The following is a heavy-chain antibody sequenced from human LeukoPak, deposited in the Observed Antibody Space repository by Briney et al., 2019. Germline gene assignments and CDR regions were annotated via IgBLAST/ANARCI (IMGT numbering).Heavy chain of an antibody. CDR2: INPKIGSRDT. V-gene: IGHV1-2*02. D-gene: IGHD2-21*01. Sequence: APVNVSFKSLEYTLTDYYIHAVRQAPGQGLECMGWINPKIGSRDTNYARKFQCLITMTTDPSTTTAYLELSRLNSDDTAVYYCAKGHYDGDHPHYEGGSVDSWGQGTNITVSS. CDR1: EYTLTDYY. J-gene: IGHJ4*02. CDR3: AKGHYDGDHPHYEGGSVDS.